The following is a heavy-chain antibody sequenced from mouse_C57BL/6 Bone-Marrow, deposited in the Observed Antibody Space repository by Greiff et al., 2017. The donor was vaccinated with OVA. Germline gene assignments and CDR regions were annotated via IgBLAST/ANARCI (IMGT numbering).Heavy chain of an antibody. D-gene: IGHD2-1*01. J-gene: IGHJ4*01. CDR2: ISNLAYSI. V-gene: IGHV5-15*01. CDR1: GFTFSDYG. CDR3: ARLLYYGNPYAMDY. Sequence: EVKLMESGGGLVQPGGSLKLSCAASGFTFSDYGMAWVRQAPRKGPEWVAFISNLAYSIYYADTVTGRFTISRENAKNTLYLEMSSLRSEDTAMYYCARLLYYGNPYAMDYWGQGTSVTVSS.